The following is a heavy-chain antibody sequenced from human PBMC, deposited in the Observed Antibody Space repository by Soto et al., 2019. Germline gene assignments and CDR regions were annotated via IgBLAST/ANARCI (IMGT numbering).Heavy chain of an antibody. J-gene: IGHJ4*02. D-gene: IGHD3-9*01. CDR3: ARTGTYDILTGYPSDY. CDR1: GGSFSGYY. V-gene: IGHV4-34*01. Sequence: SETLSLTCAVYGGSFSGYYWSWIRQPPGKGLEWLGEINHSGSTNYNPSLKSRVTISVDTSKNQFSLKLSSVTAADTAVYYCARTGTYDILTGYPSDYWGQGTLGTVSS. CDR2: INHSGST.